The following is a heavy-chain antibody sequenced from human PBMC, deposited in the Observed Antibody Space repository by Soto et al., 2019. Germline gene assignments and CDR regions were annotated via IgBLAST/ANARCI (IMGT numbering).Heavy chain of an antibody. CDR2: ISGSGDGT. V-gene: IGHV3-23*01. Sequence: SVGSLRLSCAASGFTFSSFALSWVRQAPGKGLEWVSAISGSGDGTDYADSVKGRFTISRDNSKNTLYLQMNSLRAEDTAVYYCAGPGYSSQDYWGQGALVTVSS. CDR1: GFTFSSFA. J-gene: IGHJ4*02. CDR3: AGPGYSSQDY. D-gene: IGHD5-18*01.